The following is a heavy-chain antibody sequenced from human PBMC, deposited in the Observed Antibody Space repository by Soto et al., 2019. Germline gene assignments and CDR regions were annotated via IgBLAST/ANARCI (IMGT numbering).Heavy chain of an antibody. CDR2: IYYSDYT. V-gene: IGHV4-31*03. J-gene: IGHJ6*02. Sequence: QVQLQESGPGLVKPSQTLSLTCTVSGGSISSGGYYWSWIRQHPGKGLEWIGYIYYSDYTYHNPSLRSRVTIAVDTSRNHFSLKLSSVTAADTAVYYCARDFGCGGGNCYSIRFSELFGMDVWGQGTTVTVSS. CDR1: GGSISSGGYY. CDR3: ARDFGCGGGNCYSIRFSELFGMDV. D-gene: IGHD2-15*01.